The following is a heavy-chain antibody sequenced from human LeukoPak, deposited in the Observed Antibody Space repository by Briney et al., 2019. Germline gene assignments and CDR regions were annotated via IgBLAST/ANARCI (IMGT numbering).Heavy chain of an antibody. V-gene: IGHV4-34*01. CDR1: GGSFSGYY. J-gene: IGHJ4*02. D-gene: IGHD7-27*01. CDR3: ARGSWGSAFDY. CDR2: INHSGST. Sequence: SETLSLTCAVYGGSFSGYYWSWIRQPPGKGLEWIGEINHSGSTNYNPSLKSRVTVSVDTSKNQFSLKLSSVTAADTAVYYCARGSWGSAFDYWGQGTLVTVSS.